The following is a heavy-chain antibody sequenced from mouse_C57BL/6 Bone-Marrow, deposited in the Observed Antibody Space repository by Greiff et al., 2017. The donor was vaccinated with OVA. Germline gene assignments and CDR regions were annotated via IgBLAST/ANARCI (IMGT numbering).Heavy chain of an antibody. CDR3: ARDGNPPWYFDV. V-gene: IGHV1-55*01. Sequence: VQLQQPGAELVKPGASVKMSCKASGYTFTSYWITWVKQRPGQGLEWIGDIYPGSGSTNYNEKFKSKATLTVDTSSSTAYMQLSSLTSEDSAVYYGARDGNPPWYFDVWGTGTTVTVSS. D-gene: IGHD2-1*01. J-gene: IGHJ1*03. CDR1: GYTFTSYW. CDR2: IYPGSGST.